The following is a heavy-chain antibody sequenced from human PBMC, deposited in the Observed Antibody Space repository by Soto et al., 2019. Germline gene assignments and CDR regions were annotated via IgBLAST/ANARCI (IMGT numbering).Heavy chain of an antibody. CDR1: GFIFSNYA. CDR2: INNNGGST. Sequence: PGGSLSLSCSSSGFIFSNYAIHWVRQAPGKGLEYVSHINNNGGSTNYGDSVKGRFTISRDNSKNTLYLQMSSLRDDYTAVYSGVKVPLNLRFYDYWGQGAPVTVSS. D-gene: IGHD3-16*01. V-gene: IGHV3-64D*08. J-gene: IGHJ4*02. CDR3: VKVPLNLRFYDY.